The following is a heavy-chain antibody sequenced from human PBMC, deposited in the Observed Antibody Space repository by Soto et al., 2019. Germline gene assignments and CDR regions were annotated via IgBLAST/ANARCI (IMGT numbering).Heavy chain of an antibody. CDR2: VYWTGST. J-gene: IGHJ4*02. Sequence: PSETLSLTCSVSGDSITTNGYYWGWIRQPPGKGLQWIGNVYWTGSTFSHPSLTSRVFISVDTSKNEFSLRLTSVTAADTAVYYCPRSHYTHRLLIEYSGPGTLVTGSS. CDR1: GDSITTNGYY. D-gene: IGHD3-10*01. V-gene: IGHV4-39*01. CDR3: PRSHYTHRLLIEY.